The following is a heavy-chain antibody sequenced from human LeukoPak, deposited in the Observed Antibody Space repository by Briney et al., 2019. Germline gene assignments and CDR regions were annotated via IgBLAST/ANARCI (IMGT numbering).Heavy chain of an antibody. CDR3: ARRTVAGMIDY. D-gene: IGHD6-19*01. CDR1: GYTFTGYY. CDR2: INPNSGGT. J-gene: IGHJ4*02. V-gene: IGHV1-2*02. Sequence: ASVKVSCKASGYTFTGYYMHWVRQAPGQGLEWMGWINPNSGGTNYAQKFQGRVTMTRDMSTSTVYMELGSLRSEDTAVYYCARRTVAGMIDYWGQGTLVTVSS.